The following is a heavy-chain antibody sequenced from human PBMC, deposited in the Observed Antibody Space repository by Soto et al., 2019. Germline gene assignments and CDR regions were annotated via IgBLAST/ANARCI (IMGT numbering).Heavy chain of an antibody. J-gene: IGHJ6*02. CDR3: ARPYCSGVGCYSGGGYYGMDV. CDR1: GFTFSTYS. D-gene: IGHD2-15*01. V-gene: IGHV3-21*04. CDR2: ISSTSSYI. Sequence: EVPLVESGGGLVKPGESLRLSCAVSGFTFSTYSMSWVRQAPGKGLEWVSSISSTSSYIYYADSVKGRFTISRDNAKNSLYLQMNSLRAEDTAVYYCARPYCSGVGCYSGGGYYGMDVWGQGTTVTVSS.